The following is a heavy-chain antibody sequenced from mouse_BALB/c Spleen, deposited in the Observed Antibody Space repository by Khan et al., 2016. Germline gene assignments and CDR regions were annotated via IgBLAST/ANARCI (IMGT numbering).Heavy chain of an antibody. J-gene: IGHJ3*01. D-gene: IGHD1-1*01. Sequence: EVQLQESGPSLVKPSQTLSLTCSVTGDSITNGYWNWIRKFPGNKLDYMGYISYSDSTYYNPSLKSRISITRDTSNNQYYLQLNSVTAEDTATYDCSRSAGSSFAYWGQGTLVTVSA. CDR3: SRSAGSSFAY. CDR2: ISYSDST. CDR1: GDSITNGY. V-gene: IGHV3-8*02.